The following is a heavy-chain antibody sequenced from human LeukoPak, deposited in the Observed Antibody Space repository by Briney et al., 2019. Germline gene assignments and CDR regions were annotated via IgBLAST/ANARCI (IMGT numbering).Heavy chain of an antibody. CDR2: IYYSGST. J-gene: IGHJ4*02. D-gene: IGHD6-13*01. Sequence: SETLSLTCTVSGGSISSYYWSWIRQPPGKGLEWIGYIYYSGSTNYNPTLKSRVTISVDTPKNQSSLKLSSVTAADTAVYYCARLSSGSSSWYDIDYWGQGTLVTVSS. CDR3: ARLSSGSSSWYDIDY. V-gene: IGHV4-59*08. CDR1: GGSISSYY.